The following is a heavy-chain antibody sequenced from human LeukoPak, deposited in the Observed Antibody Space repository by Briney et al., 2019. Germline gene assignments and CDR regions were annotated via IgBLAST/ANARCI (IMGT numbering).Heavy chain of an antibody. D-gene: IGHD5-12*01. CDR3: ARELEGYPALDY. J-gene: IGHJ4*02. CDR1: SFTFSSYW. V-gene: IGHV3-7*01. Sequence: PGGSLRLSCAASSFTFSSYWMSWVRQAPGEGLQWVANIKQDGSEKYYVDSVKGRFTISRDNAKNSLYLQINSLRAEDTAVYYCARELEGYPALDYWGQGTLVTVSS. CDR2: IKQDGSEK.